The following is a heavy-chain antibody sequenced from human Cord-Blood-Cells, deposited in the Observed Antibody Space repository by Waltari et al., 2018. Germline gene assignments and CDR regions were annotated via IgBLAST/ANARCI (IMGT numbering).Heavy chain of an antibody. CDR1: GFTFSSYS. V-gene: IGHV3-21*01. CDR2: SSSSSSYI. D-gene: IGHD6-13*01. CDR3: ARRGASSSWYDY. J-gene: IGHJ4*02. Sequence: EVQLVESGGGLVKPGGSLRLSCAASGFTFSSYSMNWVRQAPGKGLEWVSSSSSSSSYIYYADSWKGRFTISRDNAKNSLYRQMNSLRAEDTAVYYCARRGASSSWYDYWGQGTLVTVSS.